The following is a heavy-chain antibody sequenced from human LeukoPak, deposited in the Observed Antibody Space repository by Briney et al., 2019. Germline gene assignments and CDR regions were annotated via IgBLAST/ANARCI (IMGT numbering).Heavy chain of an antibody. D-gene: IGHD6-19*01. CDR2: IYPGDSDT. V-gene: IGHV5-51*01. J-gene: IGHJ4*02. Sequence: GESLKISCQGSGYSFTSYWIGWVRQMPGKGLEWMGIIYPGDSDTRYSPSFQGQVTISADKSISTAYLQWSSLKASDTAMYYCARQPPTGYSSGWSDYWGQGTLVTVSS. CDR1: GYSFTSYW. CDR3: ARQPPTGYSSGWSDY.